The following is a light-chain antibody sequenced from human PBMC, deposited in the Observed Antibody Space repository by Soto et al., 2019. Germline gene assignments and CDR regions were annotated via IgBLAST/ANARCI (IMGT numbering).Light chain of an antibody. V-gene: IGLV2-23*01. CDR1: SSDVGSYNL. Sequence: HSVLTQPASVSGSPGQSITISCTGTSSDVGSYNLVSWYQQYPGNAPKLMIYEAYKWPSGVSNRFSGSKSGNTASLTISGLQAEDEADYYCCSYAGSSTWVFGGGTKLTVL. CDR2: EAY. J-gene: IGLJ3*02. CDR3: CSYAGSSTWV.